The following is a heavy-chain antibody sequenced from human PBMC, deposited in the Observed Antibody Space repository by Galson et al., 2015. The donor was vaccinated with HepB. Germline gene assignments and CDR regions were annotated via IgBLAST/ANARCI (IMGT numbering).Heavy chain of an antibody. CDR3: ATDQRLVLDYYYYYGMDV. D-gene: IGHD6-13*01. CDR1: GYTLTELS. J-gene: IGHJ6*02. CDR2: FDPEDGET. Sequence: SVKVSCKVSGYTLTELSMHWVRQAPGKGLEWMGGFDPEDGETIYAQKFQGRVTMTEDTSTDTAYMELSSLRSEDTAVYYCATDQRLVLDYYYYYGMDVWGQGTTVTVSS. V-gene: IGHV1-24*01.